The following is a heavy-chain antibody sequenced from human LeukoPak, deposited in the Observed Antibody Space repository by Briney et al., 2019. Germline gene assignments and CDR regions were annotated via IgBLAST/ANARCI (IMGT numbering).Heavy chain of an antibody. D-gene: IGHD2-15*01. CDR3: ARHVSGYFRY. J-gene: IGHJ4*02. Sequence: PSETLSLTCAVYGGSFSGYYWSWIRQPPGKGLEWIGEINHSGSTNYNPSLKSRVTISVDTSKNQFSLKLSSVTAADTAVYYCARHVSGYFRYWGQGTLVTVSS. CDR2: INHSGST. CDR1: GGSFSGYY. V-gene: IGHV4-34*01.